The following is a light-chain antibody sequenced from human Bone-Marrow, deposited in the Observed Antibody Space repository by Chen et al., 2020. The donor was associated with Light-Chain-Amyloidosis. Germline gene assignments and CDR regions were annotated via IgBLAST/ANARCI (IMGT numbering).Light chain of an antibody. J-gene: IGLJ2*01. Sequence: QSALTQPASVSGSPGQSVTISCTGSNSDVGAHKYVSWYQQSPGKAPKLIIYDVSDRPSGLSYRFSGSKSGNTASLTISGLQAEDEADYYCCSYAGSSTLVFGGGTKLTVL. CDR3: CSYAGSSTLV. CDR2: DVS. CDR1: NSDVGAHKY. V-gene: IGLV2-14*03.